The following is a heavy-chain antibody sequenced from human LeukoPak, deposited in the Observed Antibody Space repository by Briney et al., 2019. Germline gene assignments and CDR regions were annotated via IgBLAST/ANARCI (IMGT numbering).Heavy chain of an antibody. CDR2: ISSSSSYI. CDR1: GFTFSSYS. Sequence: GGSLRLSCAASGFTFSSYSMNWVRQAPGKGLEWVSSISSSSSYIYYADSVKGRFTISRDNAKNSLYLQMNSPRAEDTAVYYCARDLIHCSGGSCYYNDYWGQGTLVTVSS. V-gene: IGHV3-21*01. D-gene: IGHD2-15*01. J-gene: IGHJ4*02. CDR3: ARDLIHCSGGSCYYNDY.